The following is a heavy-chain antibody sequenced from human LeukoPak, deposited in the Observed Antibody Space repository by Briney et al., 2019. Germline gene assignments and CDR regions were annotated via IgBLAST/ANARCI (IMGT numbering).Heavy chain of an antibody. Sequence: PSETLSLTCTVSGGSISSYYWSWIRQPAEKGLEWIGLIYTNGNTNYNPSLKSRVTISIDTSKNQFSLKLSSVTASDTAVYYCAVGIDRDAFDIWGQGTMVSVSS. V-gene: IGHV4-4*07. CDR3: AVGIDRDAFDI. D-gene: IGHD1-26*01. J-gene: IGHJ3*02. CDR2: IYTNGNT. CDR1: GGSISSYY.